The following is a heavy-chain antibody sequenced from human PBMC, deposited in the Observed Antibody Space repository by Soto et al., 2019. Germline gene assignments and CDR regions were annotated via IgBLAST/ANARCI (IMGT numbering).Heavy chain of an antibody. CDR3: AKDDVTYSSSPFDY. Sequence: GGSLRIYCAASGFSLSRYAMSWVRQAPGKGLEWVSAISGSGGSTYYADSVKGRFTISRDNSKNTLYLQMNSLRAEDTAVYYCAKDDVTYSSSPFDYWGQGTLVTVSS. CDR2: ISGSGGST. V-gene: IGHV3-23*01. J-gene: IGHJ4*02. D-gene: IGHD6-6*01. CDR1: GFSLSRYA.